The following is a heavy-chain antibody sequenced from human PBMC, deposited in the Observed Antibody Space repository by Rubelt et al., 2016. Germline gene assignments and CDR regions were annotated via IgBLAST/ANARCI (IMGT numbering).Heavy chain of an antibody. Sequence: SWVRQAPGQGLEWMGRLIPILGIANYAQKFQGRVTITADKSTSTAYMELSSLRSEDTAVYYCARSSVTMGRGVIFWFDTCGQGILVPVSS. CDR3: ARSSVTMGRGVIFWFDT. J-gene: IGHJ5*02. D-gene: IGHD3-10*01. V-gene: IGHV1-69*02. CDR2: LIPILGIA.